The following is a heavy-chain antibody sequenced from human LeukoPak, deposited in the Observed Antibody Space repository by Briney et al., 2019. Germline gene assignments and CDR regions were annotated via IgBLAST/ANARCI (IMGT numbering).Heavy chain of an antibody. J-gene: IGHJ4*02. Sequence: ASVKVSCKASGGTFSSYAISWVRQAPGQGLEWKGRIIPILGIANYAQKFQGRVTITADKSTSTAYMELSSLRSEDTAVYYCAREPGRMTTCYFDYWGQGTLVTVSS. CDR1: GGTFSSYA. V-gene: IGHV1-69*04. CDR2: IIPILGIA. CDR3: AREPGRMTTCYFDY. D-gene: IGHD3-16*01.